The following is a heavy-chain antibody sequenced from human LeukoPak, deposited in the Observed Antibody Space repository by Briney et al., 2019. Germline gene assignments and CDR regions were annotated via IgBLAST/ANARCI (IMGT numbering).Heavy chain of an antibody. J-gene: IGHJ6*03. V-gene: IGHV1-2*02. CDR2: INPNSGGT. D-gene: IGHD1-26*01. Sequence: ASVKVSCKASAYTFTSYGISWVRQAPGQGLEWMGWINPNSGGTNYAQKFQGRVTMTRDTSISTAYMELSRLRSDDTAVYYCAGARYGRYVYYYYMDVWGKGTTVTISS. CDR1: AYTFTSYG. CDR3: AGARYGRYVYYYYMDV.